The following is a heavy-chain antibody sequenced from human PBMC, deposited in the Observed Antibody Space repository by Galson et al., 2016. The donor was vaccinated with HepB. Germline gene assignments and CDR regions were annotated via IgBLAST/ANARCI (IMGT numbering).Heavy chain of an antibody. V-gene: IGHV1-2*02. CDR1: GYSFTRYY. D-gene: IGHD7-27*01. CDR3: ARLRPQTADHYCFDY. Sequence: SVKVSCKASGYSFTRYYVHWVRQAPGQGLEWLGWIKPNNGDTMYADDFQGRVTMTSDTSLTTAYLEINRLTSDDTAVYFCARLRPQTADHYCFDYWGQGSLIIVST. CDR2: IKPNNGDT. J-gene: IGHJ4*02.